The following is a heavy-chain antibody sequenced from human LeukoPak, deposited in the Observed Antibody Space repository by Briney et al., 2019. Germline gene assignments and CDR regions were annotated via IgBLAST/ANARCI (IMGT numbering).Heavy chain of an antibody. J-gene: IGHJ5*02. Sequence: PGGFLRLSCSASGFTFSSDAMHWVRQAPGQGLEYVSGISSNGGSTYYADSVKGRFTISRDNSKNTLYLQMSSLRAEDTAVYYCVKGGSSTWSWFDPWGQGTLVTVSS. CDR2: ISSNGGST. CDR3: VKGGSSTWSWFDP. V-gene: IGHV3-64D*09. CDR1: GFTFSSDA. D-gene: IGHD6-13*01.